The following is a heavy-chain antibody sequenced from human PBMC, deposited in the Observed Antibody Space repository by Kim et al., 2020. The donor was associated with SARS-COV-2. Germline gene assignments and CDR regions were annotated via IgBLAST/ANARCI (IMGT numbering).Heavy chain of an antibody. D-gene: IGHD1-26*01. CDR3: ARDRWGSYETATYYYYYGMDV. CDR1: GGSISSSSYY. V-gene: IGHV4-39*07. J-gene: IGHJ6*02. Sequence: SETLSLTCTVSGGSISSSSYYWGWIRQPPGKGLEWIGSIYYSGSTYYNPSLKSRVTISVDTSKNQFSLKLSSVTAADTAVYYCARDRWGSYETATYYYYYGMDVWGQGTTVTVSS. CDR2: IYYSGST.